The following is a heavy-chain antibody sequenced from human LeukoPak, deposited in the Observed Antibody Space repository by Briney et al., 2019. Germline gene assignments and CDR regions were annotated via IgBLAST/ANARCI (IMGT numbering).Heavy chain of an antibody. Sequence: PGGSLRLSCAASGFTFSNFSMHWVRQAPGKGLEWVSSISSNSNYIYNANSIRGRFTISRDNAKNSLFLQMTSLRPEDTAVFYCARGPFASGSPYYFDFWGQGTLVTVSS. V-gene: IGHV3-21*01. J-gene: IGHJ4*02. CDR1: GFTFSNFS. CDR2: ISSNSNYI. D-gene: IGHD3-10*01. CDR3: ARGPFASGSPYYFDF.